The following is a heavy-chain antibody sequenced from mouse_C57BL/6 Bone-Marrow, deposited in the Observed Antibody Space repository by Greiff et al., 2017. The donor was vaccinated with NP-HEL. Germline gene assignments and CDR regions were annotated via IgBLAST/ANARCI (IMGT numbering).Heavy chain of an antibody. CDR2: IYPGSGST. CDR3: ARDYGSSYLPFAY. J-gene: IGHJ3*01. CDR1: VYTFTSYW. Sequence: QVQLQQPGAELVKPGASVKMSCKASVYTFTSYWITWVKQRPGQGLEWIGDIYPGSGSTNYNEKFKSKATLTVDTSSSTAYMQLSSLTSEDSAVYYCARDYGSSYLPFAYWGQGTLVTVSA. D-gene: IGHD1-1*01. V-gene: IGHV1-55*01.